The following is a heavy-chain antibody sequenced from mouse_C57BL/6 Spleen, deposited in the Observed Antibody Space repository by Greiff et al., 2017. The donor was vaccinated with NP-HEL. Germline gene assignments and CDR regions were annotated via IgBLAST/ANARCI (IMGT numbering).Heavy chain of an antibody. J-gene: IGHJ3*01. V-gene: IGHV1-82*01. CDR2: IYPGDGDT. D-gene: IGHD1-1*01. CDR3: ARLEYYLAY. Sequence: VQLQQSGPELVKPGASVKISCKASGYAFSSSWMNWVKQRPGKGLEWIGRIYPGDGDTNYNGKFKGTATLTADKASSTAYIQLSSLTSEDSAVYFCARLEYYLAYWGQGTLVTVSA. CDR1: GYAFSSSW.